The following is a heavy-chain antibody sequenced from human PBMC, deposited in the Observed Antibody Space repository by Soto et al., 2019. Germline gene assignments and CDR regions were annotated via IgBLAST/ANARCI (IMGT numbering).Heavy chain of an antibody. CDR2: IYYSGST. CDR3: ARESITMVRGVIWKNWFDT. V-gene: IGHV4-59*01. Sequence: SETLSLTCTVSGGSISSYYWSWIRQPPGKGLEWIGYIYYSGSTNYNPSLKSRVAISVDTSKNQFSLKLSSVTAADTAVYYCARESITMVRGVIWKNWFDTWGQGTLVTVSS. D-gene: IGHD3-10*01. CDR1: GGSISSYY. J-gene: IGHJ5*02.